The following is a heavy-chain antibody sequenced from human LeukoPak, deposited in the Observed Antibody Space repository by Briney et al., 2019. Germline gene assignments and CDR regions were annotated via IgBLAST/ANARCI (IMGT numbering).Heavy chain of an antibody. Sequence: SQTQSLTCTVSAGSISSGGYYWSWIRQHPGKGLEWIGYIYYSGSTYYNPSLKSRVTISVDTSKNQFSLKLSSVTAADTAVYYCARVHAFGTPDSSGYYYYFDYWGQGTLVTVSS. CDR1: AGSISSGGYY. V-gene: IGHV4-31*03. D-gene: IGHD3-22*01. CDR2: IYYSGST. J-gene: IGHJ4*02. CDR3: ARVHAFGTPDSSGYYYYFDY.